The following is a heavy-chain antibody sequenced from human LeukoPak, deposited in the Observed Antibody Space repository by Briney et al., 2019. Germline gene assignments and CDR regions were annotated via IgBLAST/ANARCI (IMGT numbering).Heavy chain of an antibody. CDR3: ARLGPTVTTAGAFDI. J-gene: IGHJ3*02. Sequence: GGSLRLSCAASGFTFSSYGMHWVRQAPGKGLEWVAFIRYDGSNKYYADSVKGRFTISRDNAKNSLYLQMNSLRAEDTAVYYCARLGPTVTTAGAFDIWGQGTMVTVSS. D-gene: IGHD4-17*01. V-gene: IGHV3-30*02. CDR1: GFTFSSYG. CDR2: IRYDGSNK.